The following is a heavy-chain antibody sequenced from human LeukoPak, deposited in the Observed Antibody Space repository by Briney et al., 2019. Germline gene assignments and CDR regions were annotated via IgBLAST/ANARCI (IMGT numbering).Heavy chain of an antibody. J-gene: IGHJ6*03. CDR3: ARARPAAISTYYYYYMDV. CDR2: IYTSGST. V-gene: IGHV4-39*07. CDR1: GGSISSSSYY. Sequence: ASETLSLTCTVSGGSISSSSYYWGWIRQPPGKGLEWIGSIYTSGSTNYNPSLKSRVTMSVDTSKNQFSLKLSSVTAADTAVYYCARARPAAISTYYYYYMDVWGKGTTVTVSS. D-gene: IGHD2-2*01.